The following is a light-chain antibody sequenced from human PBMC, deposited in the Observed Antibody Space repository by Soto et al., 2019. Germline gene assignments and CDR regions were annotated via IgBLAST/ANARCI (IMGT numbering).Light chain of an antibody. CDR3: QQRSNWQIT. V-gene: IGKV3-11*01. CDR2: DAS. CDR1: QSVSSY. J-gene: IGKJ5*01. Sequence: EIVLTQSPANLSLSPGERATLSCRASQSVSSYLAWYQQKPGQAPRLLMYDASNRATGIPARFSGSGSGTDFTLTISSLEPEDFAVYYCQQRSNWQITFGQGTRLEIK.